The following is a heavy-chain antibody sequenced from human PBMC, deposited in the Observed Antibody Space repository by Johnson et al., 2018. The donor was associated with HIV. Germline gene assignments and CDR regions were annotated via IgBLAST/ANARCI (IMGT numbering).Heavy chain of an antibody. CDR2: IKSKTDGGTT. CDR3: TRGGGATVSAEGAFDI. D-gene: IGHD4-17*01. V-gene: IGHV3-15*01. CDR1: GLTFRNAW. Sequence: VQLVESGGGLVKPGGSLRLSCAASGLTFRNAWMSWVRQAPGKGLEWVGRIKSKTDGGTTDYAAPVKGRFTISRDDSKNALYLQMNRLKTEDAAVCYCTRGGGATVSAEGAFDIWGQGTMVTVSS. J-gene: IGHJ3*02.